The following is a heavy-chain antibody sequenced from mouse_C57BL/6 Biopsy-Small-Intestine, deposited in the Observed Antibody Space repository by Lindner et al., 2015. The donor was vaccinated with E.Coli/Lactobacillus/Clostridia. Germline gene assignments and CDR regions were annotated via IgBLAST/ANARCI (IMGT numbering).Heavy chain of an antibody. J-gene: IGHJ1*03. Sequence: VQLQESGPELVKPGASVKISCKASGYSFTDYNMNWVKQSNGKSLEWIGVINPNFGTTSYNQKFKGKATLTVDQSSSTAYMQLNSLTSEDSAVYYCAREGGYYVYWYFDVWGTGTTVTVSS. CDR1: GYSFTDYN. CDR2: INPNFGTT. CDR3: AREGGYYVYWYFDV. D-gene: IGHD2-3*01. V-gene: IGHV1-39*01.